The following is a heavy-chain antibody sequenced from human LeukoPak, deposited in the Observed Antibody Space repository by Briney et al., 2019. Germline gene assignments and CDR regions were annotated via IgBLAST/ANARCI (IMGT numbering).Heavy chain of an antibody. CDR2: ISSSSSYI. V-gene: IGHV3-21*01. CDR3: ARHLSGITGYTYGRGIDY. Sequence: PGGSLRLSCAASGFTFSSYSMNWVRQAPGKGLEWVSSISSSSSYIYYADSVKGRFTISRDNAKNSLYLQMSSLRAEDTAVYYCARHLSGITGYTYGRGIDYWGQGTLVTVSS. D-gene: IGHD5-18*01. J-gene: IGHJ4*02. CDR1: GFTFSSYS.